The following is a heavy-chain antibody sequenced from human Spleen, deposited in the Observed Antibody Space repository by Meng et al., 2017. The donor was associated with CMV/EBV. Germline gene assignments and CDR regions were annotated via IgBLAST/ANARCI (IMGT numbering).Heavy chain of an antibody. D-gene: IGHD1-26*01. V-gene: IGHV1-8*03. CDR2: MNPHSGKK. CDR3: ARGIVGATPNFDY. J-gene: IGHJ4*02. Sequence: CEASGYTFSSYDINWVRQATGQGLEWMGWMNPHSGKKGYAQNFQGRITITRNTPRNTVYMELSSLKSEDTAVYYCARGIVGATPNFDYWGQGTLVTVPS. CDR1: GYTFSSYD.